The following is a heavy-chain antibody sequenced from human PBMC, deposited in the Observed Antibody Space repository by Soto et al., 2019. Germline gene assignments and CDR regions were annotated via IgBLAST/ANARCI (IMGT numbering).Heavy chain of an antibody. J-gene: IGHJ4*02. CDR1: GGFTSTNNW. V-gene: IGHV4-4*02. CDR2: AYHNGST. CDR3: ARSPPSSYYGGSGTFDC. Sequence: SETLSLTCAVSGGFTSTNNWWSWVRQPPGKGLEWIGDAYHNGSTEYNPSLKSRVSISVDKSKNQISLKLTSATAADTAVYYCARSPPSSYYGGSGTFDCWGQGTLVTVSS. D-gene: IGHD3-10*01.